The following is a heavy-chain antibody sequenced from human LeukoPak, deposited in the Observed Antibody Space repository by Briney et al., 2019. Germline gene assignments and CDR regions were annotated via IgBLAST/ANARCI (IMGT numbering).Heavy chain of an antibody. CDR2: ISISGDAT. J-gene: IGHJ4*02. Sequence: PGGSLRLSCAVSGFSLSRNAMTWVRQAPGKGLQWISSISISGDATDYEDSVKGRFTIYRDISKNTLYLQMNSLRAEDTAVYFCAKYSGSYYYPPNWDSWGQGTLVTVSS. D-gene: IGHD1-26*01. CDR3: AKYSGSYYYPPNWDS. CDR1: GFSLSRNA. V-gene: IGHV3-23*01.